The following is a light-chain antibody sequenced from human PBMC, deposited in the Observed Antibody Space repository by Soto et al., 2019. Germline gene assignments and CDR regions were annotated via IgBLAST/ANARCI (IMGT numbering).Light chain of an antibody. Sequence: EIVLTQSPATLSLSPGEGATLSCRASQSVSNYLAWYQQKPGQAPRLLIYDASNRATGIPARFSGSGSGTDFTLTISSLEPEDFAVYYCQQRTRWPRTFGQGTKVDIK. J-gene: IGKJ1*01. CDR1: QSVSNY. V-gene: IGKV3-11*01. CDR3: QQRTRWPRT. CDR2: DAS.